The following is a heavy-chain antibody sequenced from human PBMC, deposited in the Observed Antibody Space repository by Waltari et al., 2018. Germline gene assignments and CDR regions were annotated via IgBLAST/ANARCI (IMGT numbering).Heavy chain of an antibody. Sequence: EVQLVESGGGLVQPGGSLRLSCAASGFTFSSYWMSWVRQAPGKGLEWVANIKQDGSEKYYVDSVKGRFTISRDNAKNSLYLQMNSLRAEDTAVYYCASLPWVAAAQGAYWGQGTLVTVSS. CDR2: IKQDGSEK. D-gene: IGHD6-13*01. V-gene: IGHV3-7*01. CDR3: ASLPWVAAAQGAY. J-gene: IGHJ4*02. CDR1: GFTFSSYW.